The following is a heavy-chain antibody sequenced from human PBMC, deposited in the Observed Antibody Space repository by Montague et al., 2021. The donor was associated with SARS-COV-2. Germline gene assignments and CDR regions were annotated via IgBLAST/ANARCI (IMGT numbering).Heavy chain of an antibody. J-gene: IGHJ4*02. Sequence: SETLSLTCTVSGGSISSYYWSWIRQPPGKGLQWIGYIFYTGSKKFNPSLKTRVSMSLDASKNHFSLRLSAVTAADTARYYCARAQNICFIANCVNYFDLWGLGALVTVSS. CDR1: GGSISSYY. D-gene: IGHD2-15*01. V-gene: IGHV4-59*01. CDR2: IFYTGSK. CDR3: ARAQNICFIANCVNYFDL.